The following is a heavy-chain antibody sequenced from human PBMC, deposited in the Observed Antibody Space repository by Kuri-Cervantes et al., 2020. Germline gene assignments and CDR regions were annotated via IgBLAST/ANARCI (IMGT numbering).Heavy chain of an antibody. Sequence: GESLKISCKGSGYSFSNYWISWVRQMPGKGLEWMGIIYPGDSDTRYSPSFQGQVTISADKSISTAYLQWSSLKASDTAMYYCASSLFATQFDHWGQGTLVTVSS. CDR3: ASSLFATQFDH. D-gene: IGHD2-15*01. CDR2: IYPGDSDT. CDR1: GYSFSNYW. J-gene: IGHJ4*02. V-gene: IGHV5-51*01.